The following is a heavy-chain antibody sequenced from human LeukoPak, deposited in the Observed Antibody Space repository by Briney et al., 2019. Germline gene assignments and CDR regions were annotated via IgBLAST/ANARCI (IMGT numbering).Heavy chain of an antibody. CDR2: INHSGST. Sequence: SENLSLNCAVYGGSFSGYYWSWIRQPPGKGLEWIGEINHSGSTNYNPSLKSRVTISVDTSKNQFSLKLRSVTAADTAVYYCARVRVISGYSYGNFDYWGQGTLVTVSS. CDR3: ARVRVISGYSYGNFDY. V-gene: IGHV4-34*01. CDR1: GGSFSGYY. J-gene: IGHJ4*02. D-gene: IGHD5-18*01.